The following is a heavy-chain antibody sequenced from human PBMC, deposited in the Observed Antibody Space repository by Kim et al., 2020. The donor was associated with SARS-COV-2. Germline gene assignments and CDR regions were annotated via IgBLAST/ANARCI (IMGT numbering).Heavy chain of an antibody. V-gene: IGHV4-59*01. CDR2: IYYSGST. J-gene: IGHJ5*02. CDR3: ARGGFNFNWFDP. D-gene: IGHD3-22*01. CDR1: GGSISTYY. Sequence: SETLSLTCTVSGGSISTYYWSWIRQPPGKGLEWIGYIYYSGSTSYNPSLKSRVTISVDTSKNQFSLKVSSVIAADTAVYYCARGGFNFNWFDPWGQGTLVTVSS.